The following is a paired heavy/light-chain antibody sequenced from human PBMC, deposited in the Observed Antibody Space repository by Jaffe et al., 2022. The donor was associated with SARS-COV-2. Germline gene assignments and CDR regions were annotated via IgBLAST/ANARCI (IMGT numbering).Heavy chain of an antibody. V-gene: IGHV3-7*03. CDR1: GFTFSNFW. CDR2: INQDGSQI. J-gene: IGHJ6*02. Sequence: QLVESGGGLVQPGGSLRLSCVGSGFTFSNFWSNWVRQAPGKGLEWVANINQDGSQIYYVDSVKGRFTISRDNARNSVYLEMNGLRAEDTAVYYCAKGMDVRGQGTTVTVSS. CDR3: AKGMDV.
Light chain of an antibody. CDR1: SSNIGSNP. CDR2: RDN. J-gene: IGLJ3*02. Sequence: QSVLTQPPSASATPGQRVTLSCSGSSSNIGSNPVTWFQQISGSAPKLVMHRDNERPSGVPDRFSGSRSGTSASLAISGLQSEDEADYYCATWDNGLDAWVFGGGAKLTVL. CDR3: ATWDNGLDAWV. V-gene: IGLV1-44*01.